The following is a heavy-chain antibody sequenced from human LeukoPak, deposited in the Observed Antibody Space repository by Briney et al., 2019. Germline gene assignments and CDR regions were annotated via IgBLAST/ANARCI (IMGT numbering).Heavy chain of an antibody. CDR3: ARDAAGGMDV. CDR1: GGSISSYY. CDR2: IYYSGST. V-gene: IGHV4-59*01. J-gene: IGHJ6*02. D-gene: IGHD6-13*01. Sequence: PSETLSLTCTVSGGSISSYYWSWIRQPPGKGLEWIGYIYYSGSTNYNPSLKSRVTISVDMSKNQLSLKLSSVTAADTAVYYCARDAAGGMDVWGQGTTVTVSS.